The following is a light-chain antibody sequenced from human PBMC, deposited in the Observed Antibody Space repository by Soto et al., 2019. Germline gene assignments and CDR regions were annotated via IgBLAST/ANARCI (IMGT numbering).Light chain of an antibody. CDR2: SAS. CDR3: QQTHSNSVT. Sequence: DIRMTQSPAYLSASVGDRVTVTCRASQNIDKYLHWYQQKPGKAPNLLIFSASILQSGVPSRFIGSGSGTEFTLTISGMQTADSAHYYCQQTHSNSVTFGQGTKVDNK. J-gene: IGKJ1*01. CDR1: QNIDKY. V-gene: IGKV1-39*01.